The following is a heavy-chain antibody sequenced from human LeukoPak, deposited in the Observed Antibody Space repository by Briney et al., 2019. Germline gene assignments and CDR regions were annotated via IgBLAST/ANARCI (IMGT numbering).Heavy chain of an antibody. CDR3: ATLYGSSYISFDY. CDR2: INSDGSST. CDR1: GFTFSSCW. J-gene: IGHJ4*02. V-gene: IGHV3-74*01. Sequence: GGSLRLSCAASGFTFSSCWMHWVRQAPGKGLVWVSLINSDGSSTSYADSVKGRFTISRDNAKNTLYLQMNSLRAEDTAVYYCATLYGSSYISFDYWGQGTLVTVSS. D-gene: IGHD2-8*01.